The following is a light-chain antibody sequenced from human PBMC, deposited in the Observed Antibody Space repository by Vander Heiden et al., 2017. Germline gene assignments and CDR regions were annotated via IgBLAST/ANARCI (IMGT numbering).Light chain of an antibody. Sequence: EIVLTQSPGTLSLSPGERATLSCRASQSVSSSYLAWYQQKPGQAPRLLIYGASSRATGIPDRFSGSGYGTDFTLTISRREPEDFAVYYCQQHGSSPRFTFGHGTRVDIK. CDR2: GAS. CDR3: QQHGSSPRFT. CDR1: QSVSSSY. J-gene: IGKJ3*01. V-gene: IGKV3-20*01.